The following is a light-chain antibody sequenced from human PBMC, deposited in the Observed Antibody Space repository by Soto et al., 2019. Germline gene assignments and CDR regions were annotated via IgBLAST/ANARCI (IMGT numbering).Light chain of an antibody. CDR3: QQVDSYPLT. V-gene: IGKV1-9*01. CDR2: AVF. J-gene: IGKJ4*01. CDR1: QDISNF. Sequence: DIQLTQSPSFLSASVVDRVTITCLASQDISNFLAWFQQKPGRAPKLLIYAVFTLQSGVPSRFSGSGSGAEFTLTISSLQPEDFATYYCQQVDSYPLTFGGGTKVDI.